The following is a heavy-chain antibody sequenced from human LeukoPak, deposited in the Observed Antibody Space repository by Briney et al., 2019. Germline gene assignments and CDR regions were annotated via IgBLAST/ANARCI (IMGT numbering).Heavy chain of an antibody. CDR1: GFSLSTSGVG. CDR2: IYWDEDK. CDR3: AHSHPRRAYGSGRPRGIPTVAFDI. Sequence: SGPTLVKPTQTLTLTCTFSGFSLSTSGVGVGWIRQPPGKALEWLALIYWDEDKRYSPSLKSRLTITKDTSKNQVVLTMTNMDPVDTATYYCAHSHPRRAYGSGRPRGIPTVAFDIWGQGTMVTVSS. J-gene: IGHJ3*02. V-gene: IGHV2-5*02. D-gene: IGHD3-10*01.